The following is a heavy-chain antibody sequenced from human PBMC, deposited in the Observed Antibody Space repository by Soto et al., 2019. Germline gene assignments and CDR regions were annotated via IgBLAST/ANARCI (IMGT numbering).Heavy chain of an antibody. CDR3: TTDQGSSWYYYYYSMDV. CDR2: IRSKTNNYAT. D-gene: IGHD6-13*01. Sequence: PGGSLRLSCAASGLTFSDSAIHWVRQASGKGLEWVGRIRSKTNNYATTYAASVKGRFTISRDDSKNTLYLQMNSLKTEDTAVYYCTTDQGSSWYYYYYSMDVWGQGTTVTVSS. CDR1: GLTFSDSA. J-gene: IGHJ6*02. V-gene: IGHV3-73*01.